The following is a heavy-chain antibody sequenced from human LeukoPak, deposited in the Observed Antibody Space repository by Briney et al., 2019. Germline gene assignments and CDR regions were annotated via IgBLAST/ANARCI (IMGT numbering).Heavy chain of an antibody. V-gene: IGHV1-18*01. CDR1: GFTFTSYA. Sequence: ASVKVSCRASGFTFTSYAISWVRQAPGQGLEWMGWISAYNGDTNYAQKLQGRITMTTDTSTTTAYMELRSLRSDDTAVYYCARDIVATGGRYFDHWGQGTLVTVSS. D-gene: IGHD6-13*01. CDR2: ISAYNGDT. J-gene: IGHJ4*02. CDR3: ARDIVATGGRYFDH.